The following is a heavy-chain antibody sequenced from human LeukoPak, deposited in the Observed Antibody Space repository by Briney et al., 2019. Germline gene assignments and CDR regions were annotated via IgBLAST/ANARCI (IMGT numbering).Heavy chain of an antibody. J-gene: IGHJ4*02. Sequence: PGGSLRLSCAASGFTFDDYAMHWVRQAPGKGLEWVSGISWNSGGIGYADSVKGRFTLSRDNAKNSLYLRMNSLRAEDTALYYCAKDTLSSSWYYFDYWGQGTLVTVSS. V-gene: IGHV3-9*01. CDR3: AKDTLSSSWYYFDY. CDR2: ISWNSGGI. CDR1: GFTFDDYA. D-gene: IGHD6-13*01.